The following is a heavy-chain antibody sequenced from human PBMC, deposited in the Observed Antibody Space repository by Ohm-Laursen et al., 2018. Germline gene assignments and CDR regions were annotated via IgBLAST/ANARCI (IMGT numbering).Heavy chain of an antibody. J-gene: IGHJ4*02. CDR1: GFTFSSYG. CDR2: IWYDGSNK. V-gene: IGHV3-33*01. D-gene: IGHD4-17*01. CDR3: ARDLRTTVTTLGY. Sequence: SLRLSCAASGFTFSSYGMHWVRQAPGKGLEWVAVIWYDGSNKYYADSLKGRFTISRDNSKNTLYLQMNSLRAEDTAVYYCARDLRTTVTTLGYWGQGTLVTVSS.